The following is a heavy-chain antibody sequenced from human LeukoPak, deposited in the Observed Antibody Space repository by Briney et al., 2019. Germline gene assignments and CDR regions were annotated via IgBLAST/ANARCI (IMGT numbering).Heavy chain of an antibody. CDR3: ARHTYGSGSLSAFDI. D-gene: IGHD3-10*01. Sequence: SETLSLTCTVSGGSISSYYWSWLRQPPGKGLEWIGYIYYSGSTNYNPSLKSRVTISVDTSKNQFSLKLSSVTAADTAVYYCARHTYGSGSLSAFDIWGQGTMVTVSS. CDR1: GGSISSYY. J-gene: IGHJ3*02. CDR2: IYYSGST. V-gene: IGHV4-59*08.